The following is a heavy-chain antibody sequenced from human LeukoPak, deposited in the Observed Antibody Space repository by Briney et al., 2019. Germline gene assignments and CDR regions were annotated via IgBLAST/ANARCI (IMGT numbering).Heavy chain of an antibody. J-gene: IGHJ6*02. CDR2: ISYDGSNK. Sequence: PGRSLRLSRAASGFAFSSYGMHWVRQAPGKGLEWVAVISYDGSNKYNADSVKGRFTISRDNSKNTVYLQMNSLRAEDTAVYYCAKVRYSSSYYYGMDVWGQGTTVTVSS. V-gene: IGHV3-30*18. D-gene: IGHD6-13*01. CDR3: AKVRYSSSYYYGMDV. CDR1: GFAFSSYG.